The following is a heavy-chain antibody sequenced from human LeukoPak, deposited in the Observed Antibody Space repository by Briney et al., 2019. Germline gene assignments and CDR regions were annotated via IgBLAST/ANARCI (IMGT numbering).Heavy chain of an antibody. CDR3: ARHASFHGNFDY. V-gene: IGHV4-30-2*01. CDR2: IYHSGST. CDR1: GASINSGGYY. D-gene: IGHD1-26*01. J-gene: IGHJ4*02. Sequence: PSETLSLTCTVSGASINSGGYYWSWIRQPPGKGLEWIGYIYHSGSTYYNPSLTSRATISVDRSKNQFSLKLSSVTAADTAVYYCARHASFHGNFDYWGQGTLVTVSS.